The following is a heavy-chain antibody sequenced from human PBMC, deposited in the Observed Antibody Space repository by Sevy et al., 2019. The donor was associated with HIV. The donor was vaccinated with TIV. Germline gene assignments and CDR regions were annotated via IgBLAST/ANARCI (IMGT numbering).Heavy chain of an antibody. CDR3: ARLVGYCSGGRCSIIDF. V-gene: IGHV3-30*01. J-gene: IGHJ4*02. Sequence: GGSLRLSFAASGFGLSNHAMIWVRQAPGKGLEWVAGISYDARKKYYADSVRGRFTISRDDSKNPLYLQMNSLTTEDTAVYYCARLVGYCSGGRCSIIDFWGQGTLVTVSS. CDR1: GFGLSNHA. D-gene: IGHD2-15*01. CDR2: ISYDARKK.